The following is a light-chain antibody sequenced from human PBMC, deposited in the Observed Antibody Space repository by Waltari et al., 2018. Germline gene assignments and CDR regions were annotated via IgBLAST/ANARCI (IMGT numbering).Light chain of an antibody. Sequence: EIVLTQSPATLSLSPGERATLSCRASQSVNRYLAWYQQKPGQAPRLLIYDASNRATGIPARFSGSGSGTDFTLTISSLEPVDFAVYYCQQRSSWLTFGGGTKVEIK. J-gene: IGKJ4*01. CDR1: QSVNRY. CDR3: QQRSSWLT. CDR2: DAS. V-gene: IGKV3-11*01.